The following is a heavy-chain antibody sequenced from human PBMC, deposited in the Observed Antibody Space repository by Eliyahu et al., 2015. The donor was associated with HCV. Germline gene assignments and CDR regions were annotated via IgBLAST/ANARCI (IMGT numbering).Heavy chain of an antibody. CDR2: ISGSGGST. CDR3: AATILDGNYVGGTATPAFDI. J-gene: IGHJ3*02. D-gene: IGHD3-3*01. CDR1: GFTFSSYA. Sequence: EMQLLESGGGLVQPGGSLRLSCAASGFTFSSYAMSWVRQAPGKGLEWVSAISGSGGSTYYADSVKGRFTISRDNSKNTLYLQMNSLRAEDTAVYYCAATILDGNYVGGTATPAFDIWGQGTMVTVSS. V-gene: IGHV3-23*01.